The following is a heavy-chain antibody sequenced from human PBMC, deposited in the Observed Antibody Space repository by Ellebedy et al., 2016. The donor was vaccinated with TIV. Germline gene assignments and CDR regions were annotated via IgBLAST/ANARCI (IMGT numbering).Heavy chain of an antibody. D-gene: IGHD5-24*01. CDR2: IHHSGST. V-gene: IGHV4-38-2*02. J-gene: IGHJ4*02. CDR3: ARALLRRDGYNELDY. Sequence: SETLSLPXTVSGYSFSSGYYWGCIRPPPRKGLGWTSIIHHSGSTYYNPSLKSRVTISVDTSKNQFSLKLSSVTAADTAVYYCARALLRRDGYNELDYWGQGTLVTVSS. CDR1: GYSFSSGYY.